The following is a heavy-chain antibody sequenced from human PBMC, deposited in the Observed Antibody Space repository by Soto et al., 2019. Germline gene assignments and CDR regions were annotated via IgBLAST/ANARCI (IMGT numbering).Heavy chain of an antibody. J-gene: IGHJ4*02. CDR1: GFTYDDYP. Sequence: PGGSQVHWTEAAGFTYDDYPMHLVRQAIGKGLEWVSVISWHSGNIAYADAVKGRFTISRDNAKNSLYLQMNSLRVDDTAVYYCVKEGDKAAILPYFDHWGQGPLVKVS. CDR3: VKEGDKAAILPYFDH. V-gene: IGHV3-9*01. CDR2: ISWHSGNI. D-gene: IGHD5-18*01.